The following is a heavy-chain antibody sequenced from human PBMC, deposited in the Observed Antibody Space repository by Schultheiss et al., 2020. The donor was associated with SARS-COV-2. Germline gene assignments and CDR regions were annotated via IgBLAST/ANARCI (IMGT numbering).Heavy chain of an antibody. V-gene: IGHV3-30*07. J-gene: IGHJ2*01. CDR1: GFTFSSYA. CDR3: ARDLGDGYNSQYFDL. CDR2: ISYDGSNK. Sequence: GGSLRLSCAASGFTFSSYAMHWVRQAPGKGLEWVAVISYDGSNKYYADSVKGRFTMSRDNPKNTLYVQVKSLRAEDTGVYYCARDLGDGYNSQYFDLWGRGTLVTVSS. D-gene: IGHD5-24*01.